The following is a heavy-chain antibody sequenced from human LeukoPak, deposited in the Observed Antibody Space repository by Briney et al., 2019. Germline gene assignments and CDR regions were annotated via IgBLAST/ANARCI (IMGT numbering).Heavy chain of an antibody. Sequence: PGGSVRLSCAASGFTFSSYGMHWVRQAPGKGLEWVAVISYDGSNKYYADSVKGRFTISRDNCKNTLYLQMNSLRAEDTAVYYCAKDQVRRGTYYFDYWGQGTLVTVSS. CDR1: GFTFSSYG. CDR2: ISYDGSNK. J-gene: IGHJ4*02. V-gene: IGHV3-30*18. D-gene: IGHD3-16*01. CDR3: AKDQVRRGTYYFDY.